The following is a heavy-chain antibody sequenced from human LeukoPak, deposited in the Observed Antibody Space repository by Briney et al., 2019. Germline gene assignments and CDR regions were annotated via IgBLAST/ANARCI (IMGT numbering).Heavy chain of an antibody. V-gene: IGHV4-39*01. J-gene: IGHJ3*02. D-gene: IGHD5-18*01. CDR1: GFTFSSYAMH. CDR3: ARATWIQLWLI. Sequence: PGGSLRLSCAASGFTFSSYAMHWVRQAPGKGLEWIGSIYYTGSTYYNPSLKSRVTISVDTSKNQFSLKLSSVTASDTAVYYCARATWIQLWLIWGQGTMVTVSS. CDR2: IYYTGST.